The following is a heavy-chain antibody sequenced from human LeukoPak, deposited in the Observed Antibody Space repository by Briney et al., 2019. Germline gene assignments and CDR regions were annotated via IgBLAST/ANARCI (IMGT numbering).Heavy chain of an antibody. CDR2: IIPILGIA. D-gene: IGHD2-15*01. CDR3: ARARIGYCSGGSCYEDYYFDY. V-gene: IGHV1-69*02. CDR1: GGTFISYT. J-gene: IGHJ4*02. Sequence: ASXKVSCKASGGTFISYTISWVRQAPGQGLEWMGRIIPILGIANYAQKFQGRVAITADKSTSTAYMELSSLRSEDTAVYYCARARIGYCSGGSCYEDYYFDYWGQGTLVTVSS.